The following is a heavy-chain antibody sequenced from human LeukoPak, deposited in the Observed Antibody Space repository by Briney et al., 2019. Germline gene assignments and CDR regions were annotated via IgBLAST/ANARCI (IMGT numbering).Heavy chain of an antibody. CDR3: AGEMATAYAFDI. D-gene: IGHD5-24*01. Sequence: SVKVSCKASGGTFSSYAISWVRQAPGQGLEWVGGIIPIFGTANYAQKFQGRVTITADESTSTAYMELSSLRSEDTAVYYCAGEMATAYAFDIWGQGTMVTVSS. CDR2: IIPIFGTA. CDR1: GGTFSSYA. V-gene: IGHV1-69*13. J-gene: IGHJ3*02.